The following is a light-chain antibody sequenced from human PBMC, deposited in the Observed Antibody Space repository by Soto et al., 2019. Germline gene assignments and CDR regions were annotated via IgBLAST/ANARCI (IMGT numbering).Light chain of an antibody. CDR2: VAS. CDR3: LRHNSYPLT. J-gene: IGKJ4*01. Sequence: DIQMTQSPSSLSASVGDRVTITCRASQGIRNALGWYQQKPGKAPKRLIYVASSLQSGVPSRFSGSGSGTEFTLTISSLQPEYFATYYCLRHNSYPLTFGGGTKVEIK. V-gene: IGKV1-17*01. CDR1: QGIRNA.